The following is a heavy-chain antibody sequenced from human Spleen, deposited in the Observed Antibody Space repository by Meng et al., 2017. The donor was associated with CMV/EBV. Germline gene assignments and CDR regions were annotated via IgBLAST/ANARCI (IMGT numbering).Heavy chain of an antibody. V-gene: IGHV3-21*01. J-gene: IGHJ6*02. D-gene: IGHD3-10*01. CDR3: ARDGDYGSGSYYRNYYYYGMDV. CDR2: ISSSSSYI. Sequence: GESLKISCAASGFTFSSYSMNWVRQAPGKGLEWVSSISSSSSYIYYADSVKGRFTISRDNAKNSLYLQMNSLRAEDTAVYYCARDGDYGSGSYYRNYYYYGMDVWGQGTTVTVSS. CDR1: GFTFSSYS.